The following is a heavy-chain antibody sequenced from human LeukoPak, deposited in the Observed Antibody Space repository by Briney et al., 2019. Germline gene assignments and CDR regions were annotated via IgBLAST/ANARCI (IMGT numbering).Heavy chain of an antibody. J-gene: IGHJ3*02. D-gene: IGHD3-22*01. CDR2: MYHSGST. CDR3: ARPNKLKNYYDSSGYYKRDAFDI. CDR1: GCSISSYY. Sequence: PSETLSLTCTVSGCSISSYYWSWIRQPPGKGLEWIGYMYHSGSTNYNPSLKSRVTISVDTSKNQFSLKLSSVTAADTAVYYCARPNKLKNYYDSSGYYKRDAFDIWGQGTMVTVSS. V-gene: IGHV4-59*12.